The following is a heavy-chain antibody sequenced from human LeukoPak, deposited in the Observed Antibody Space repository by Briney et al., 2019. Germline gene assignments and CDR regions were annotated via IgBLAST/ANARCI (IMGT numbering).Heavy chain of an antibody. D-gene: IGHD2-15*01. V-gene: IGHV4-59*01. CDR2: IYYTGST. J-gene: IGHJ4*02. CDR1: AGSITPYY. CDR3: ARETCSGGYCYLNDY. Sequence: SETLSLTCTVSAGSITPYYWNWIRQPPGKGLEWIGYIYYTGSTSYNPSLKSRVTISVDTSKNHFSLKLNSVTAADTAVYYCARETCSGGYCYLNDYWGQGTLVTVSS.